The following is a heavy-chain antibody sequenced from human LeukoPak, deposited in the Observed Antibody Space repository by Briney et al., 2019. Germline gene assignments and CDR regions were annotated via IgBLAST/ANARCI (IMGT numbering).Heavy chain of an antibody. J-gene: IGHJ3*02. CDR3: ASADYDMAFDI. V-gene: IGHV4-31*03. Sequence: TLSLTCTVSGGSISSGGYYWSWIRQHPGKGLEWIGYIYYSGSTDYNPSLKSRFTMSVDTSKNQFSLKLSSATAADTAVYYCASADYDMAFDIWGQGTMVTVSS. D-gene: IGHD3-9*01. CDR1: GGSISSGGYY. CDR2: IYYSGST.